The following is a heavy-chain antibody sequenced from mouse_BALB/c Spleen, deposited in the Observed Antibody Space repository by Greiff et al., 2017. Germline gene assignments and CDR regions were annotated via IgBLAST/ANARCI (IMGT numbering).Heavy chain of an antibody. CDR1: GFAFSSYD. CDR2: ISSGGGST. V-gene: IGHV5-12-1*01. Sequence: EVQRVESGGGLVKPGGSLKLSCAASGFAFSSYDMSWVRQTPEKRLEWVAYISSGGGSTYYPDTVKGRFTISRDNAKNTLYLQMSSLKSEDTAMYYCARGYGYVWGQGTLVTVSA. J-gene: IGHJ3*01. D-gene: IGHD2-2*01. CDR3: ARGYGYV.